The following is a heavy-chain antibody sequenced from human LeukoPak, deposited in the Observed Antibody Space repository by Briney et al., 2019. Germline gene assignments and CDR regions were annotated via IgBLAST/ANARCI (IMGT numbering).Heavy chain of an antibody. D-gene: IGHD2-2*01. V-gene: IGHV4-39*01. CDR3: ARVPVVPGFRGSKSTNSDY. Sequence: SETLSLTCTVSDGSISSGSYYWGWIRQPPGRGLEWIGTIYFTGSTYYSPSLKSRVAISVDTSKNQFSLKLSSVTAADTAVYYCARVPVVPGFRGSKSTNSDYWGQGTLVTVSS. CDR2: IYFTGST. J-gene: IGHJ4*02. CDR1: DGSISSGSYY.